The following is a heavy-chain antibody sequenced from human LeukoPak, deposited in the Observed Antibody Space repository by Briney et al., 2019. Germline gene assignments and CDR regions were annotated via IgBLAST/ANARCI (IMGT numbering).Heavy chain of an antibody. CDR3: ASSIVVVPAWRN. CDR1: GGSISSGGYY. CDR2: IYHSGST. Sequence: PSQTLSLTCTVSGGSISSGGYYWSWIRQPPGKGPEWIGYIYHSGSTYYNPSLKSRVTISVDRSKNQFSLKLSSVTAADTAVYYCASSIVVVPAWRNWGQGTLVTVSS. J-gene: IGHJ4*02. V-gene: IGHV4-30-2*01. D-gene: IGHD2-2*01.